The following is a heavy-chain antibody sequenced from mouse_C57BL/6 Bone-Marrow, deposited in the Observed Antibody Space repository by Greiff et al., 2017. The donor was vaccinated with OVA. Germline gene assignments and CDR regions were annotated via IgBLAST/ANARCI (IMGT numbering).Heavy chain of an antibody. CDR1: GYTFTSYW. J-gene: IGHJ4*01. Sequence: QVQLQQPGAELVKPGASVKMSCKASGYTFTSYWITWVKQRPGQGLEWIGDIYPGSGSTNYNEKFKSKATLTVDTSSSTAYMQLSSLTSEDSAVYYCASHSSGYVGYAMDYWGQGTSVTVSS. V-gene: IGHV1-55*01. CDR2: IYPGSGST. D-gene: IGHD3-2*02. CDR3: ASHSSGYVGYAMDY.